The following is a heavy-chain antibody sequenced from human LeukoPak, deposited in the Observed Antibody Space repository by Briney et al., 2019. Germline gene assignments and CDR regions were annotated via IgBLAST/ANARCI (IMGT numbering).Heavy chain of an antibody. CDR2: ISASSRTI. CDR1: GFDFTGNH. CDR3: AKSRGWFEVLDV. J-gene: IGHJ3*01. D-gene: IGHD3-10*01. V-gene: IGHV3-48*04. Sequence: GGSLRLSCAASGFDFTGNHMNWVRQVPGKGLEWRSYISASSRTIPYADSVKGRFTVSRDNAENSLYLQMDRLRVEDTAIYYCAKSRGWFEVLDVWGQGTLVTVSS.